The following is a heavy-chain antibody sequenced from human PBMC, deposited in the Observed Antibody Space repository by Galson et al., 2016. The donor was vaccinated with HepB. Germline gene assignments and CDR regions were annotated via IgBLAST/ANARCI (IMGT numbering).Heavy chain of an antibody. CDR2: IHPTSDGT. V-gene: IGHV1-2*02. Sequence: SVKVSCKASGYPFIDYSIHWVRQAPGQGLEWMAYIHPTSDGTHYAQKFQGRARVTRDTSITTAYMELSSLTSDDTAVYYRPRHWGGSSDYWGQGTLVTVSS. CDR1: GYPFIDYS. D-gene: IGHD1-26*01. J-gene: IGHJ4*02. CDR3: PRHWGGSSDY.